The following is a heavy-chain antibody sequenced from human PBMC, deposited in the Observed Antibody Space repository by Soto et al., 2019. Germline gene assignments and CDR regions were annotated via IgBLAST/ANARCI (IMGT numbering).Heavy chain of an antibody. CDR1: GFTFSSYS. D-gene: IGHD3-10*01. J-gene: IGHJ4*02. V-gene: IGHV3-48*01. Sequence: EVQLVESGGGLVQPGGSLRLSCAASGFTFSSYSMNWVRQAPGKGLEWVSYISSSSSTIYYADSVKGRFTISRDNAKNSLYLQMNSLRAEDTAVYYCARPRLYGSGSYCDYWGQGTLVTVSS. CDR2: ISSSSSTI. CDR3: ARPRLYGSGSYCDY.